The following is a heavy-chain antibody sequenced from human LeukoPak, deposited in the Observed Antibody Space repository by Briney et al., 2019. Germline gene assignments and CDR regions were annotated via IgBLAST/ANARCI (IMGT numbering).Heavy chain of an antibody. D-gene: IGHD1-26*01. CDR3: ARGLGGSYLDY. V-gene: IGHV4-39*07. Sequence: SETLSLTCTVSGGSISGSSYYWGWIRQPPGKGLEWIGSIYYSGSTYYNPSLKSRVTISVDTSKNQFSLKLSSVTAADTAVYYCARGLGGSYLDYWGQGTLVTVSS. CDR2: IYYSGST. J-gene: IGHJ4*02. CDR1: GGSISGSSYY.